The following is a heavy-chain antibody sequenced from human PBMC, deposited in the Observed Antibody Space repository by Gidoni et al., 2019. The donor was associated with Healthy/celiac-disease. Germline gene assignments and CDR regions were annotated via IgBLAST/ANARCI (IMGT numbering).Heavy chain of an antibody. CDR3: AKDIGGPRLGAFDI. V-gene: IGHV3-43*02. J-gene: IGHJ3*02. Sequence: EVQLVESGGGVVQPGGSLRLSCAASGFTFDDYAMHLVRQAPGKGLEWVSLISGDGGSTYYADSVKGRFTISRDNSKNSLYLQMNSLRTEDTALYYCAKDIGGPRLGAFDIWGQGTMVTVSS. D-gene: IGHD3-16*01. CDR2: ISGDGGST. CDR1: GFTFDDYA.